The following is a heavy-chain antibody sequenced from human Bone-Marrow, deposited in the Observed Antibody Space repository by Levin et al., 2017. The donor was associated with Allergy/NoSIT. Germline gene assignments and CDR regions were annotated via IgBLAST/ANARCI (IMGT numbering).Heavy chain of an antibody. CDR2: ITSSGDST. J-gene: IGHJ4*02. D-gene: IGHD3-22*01. V-gene: IGHV3-48*02. Sequence: GGSLRLSCAASGFTFRHYTMNWVRQAPGKGLEWVSCITSSGDSTYYADAVKGRFTISRDNAKNSLYLQLNRLRDEDTAMYYCARDPARGYYDSSGYSGDHWGQGTLVTVSS. CDR1: GFTFRHYT. CDR3: ARDPARGYYDSSGYSGDH.